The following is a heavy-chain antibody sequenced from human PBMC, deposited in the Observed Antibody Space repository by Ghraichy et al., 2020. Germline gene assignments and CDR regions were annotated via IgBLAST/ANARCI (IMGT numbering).Heavy chain of an antibody. CDR2: ISGGGVTT. CDR1: GFTFSSYG. J-gene: IGHJ4*02. V-gene: IGHV3-23*01. CDR3: AKARDSSGFYRFDY. D-gene: IGHD3-22*01. Sequence: GGSLRLSCAASGFTFSSYGMNWVRQAPGKGLEWVSAISGGGVTTYYTDSVRGRFTISRDNSKNTLYLQMDSLRAEDTAVYYCAKARDSSGFYRFDYWGQGTLVTVSS.